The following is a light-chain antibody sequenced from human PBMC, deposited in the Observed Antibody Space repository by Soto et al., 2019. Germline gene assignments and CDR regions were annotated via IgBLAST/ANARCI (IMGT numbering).Light chain of an antibody. Sequence: MVMTHSPPTLSVSPWERATLYCSSSLKISTNLAWYQQKPGQAPRLLIYGASTRATGIPARFSGSGSGTEFTLTITSLQSEDFAVYYCQQYNNWPPRLTFGGGTKVDIK. CDR3: QQYNNWPPRLT. CDR1: LKISTN. CDR2: GAS. V-gene: IGKV3-15*01. J-gene: IGKJ4*01.